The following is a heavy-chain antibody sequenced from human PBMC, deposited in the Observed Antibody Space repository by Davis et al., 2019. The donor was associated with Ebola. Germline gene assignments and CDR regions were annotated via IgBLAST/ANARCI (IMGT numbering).Heavy chain of an antibody. CDR3: ARDRIAVTIAAYFDY. V-gene: IGHV3-21*01. CDR1: GFTFSESW. D-gene: IGHD6-19*01. J-gene: IGHJ4*02. Sequence: GESLKISCAASGFTFSESWMAWVRQAPGKGLEWVSSISSSSSYIYYADSVKGRFTISRDNAKNSLYLQMNSLRAEDTAVYYCARDRIAVTIAAYFDYWGQGTLVTVSS. CDR2: ISSSSSYI.